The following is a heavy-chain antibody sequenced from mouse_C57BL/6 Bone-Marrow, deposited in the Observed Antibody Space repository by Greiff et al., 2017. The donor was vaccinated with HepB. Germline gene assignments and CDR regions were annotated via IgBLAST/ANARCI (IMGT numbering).Heavy chain of an antibody. Sequence: EVKLVESGGDLVKPGGSLKLSCAASGFTFSSYGMSWVRQTPDKRLEWVATISSGGSYTYYPDSVKGRFTISRDNAKNTLYLQMSSLKSEDTAMYYCAREYYGSSGWYFDVWGTGTTVTVSS. J-gene: IGHJ1*03. CDR2: ISSGGSYT. V-gene: IGHV5-6*01. CDR3: AREYYGSSGWYFDV. D-gene: IGHD1-1*01. CDR1: GFTFSSYG.